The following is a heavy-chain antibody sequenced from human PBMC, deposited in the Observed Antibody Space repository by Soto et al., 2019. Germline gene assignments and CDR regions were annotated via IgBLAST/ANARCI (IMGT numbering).Heavy chain of an antibody. CDR1: GGSISSGGYY. D-gene: IGHD4-4*01. CDR3: ARSRDDDYSNYYFDY. Sequence: PSETLSLTCTVSGGSISSGGYYWSWIRQHPGKGLEWIGYIYYSGSTYYNPSLKSRVTISVDTSKNQFSLKLSSVTAADTAVYYCARSRDDDYSNYYFDYWGQGPLVTVSS. J-gene: IGHJ4*02. CDR2: IYYSGST. V-gene: IGHV4-31*02.